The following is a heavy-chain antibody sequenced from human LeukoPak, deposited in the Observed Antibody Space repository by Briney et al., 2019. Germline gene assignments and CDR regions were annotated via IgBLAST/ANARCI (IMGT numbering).Heavy chain of an antibody. CDR3: ARDSELPANFDY. V-gene: IGHV1-2*02. J-gene: IGHJ4*02. CDR2: INPNSGGT. Sequence: ASVKVSCKASGYTFTGYYMHWVRQAPGQGLEWMGWINPNSGGTNYAQKFQGRVTMTRDTSISTAYMELSRLRSDDTVVYYCARDSELPANFDYWGQGTLVTVSS. CDR1: GYTFTGYY. D-gene: IGHD2-15*01.